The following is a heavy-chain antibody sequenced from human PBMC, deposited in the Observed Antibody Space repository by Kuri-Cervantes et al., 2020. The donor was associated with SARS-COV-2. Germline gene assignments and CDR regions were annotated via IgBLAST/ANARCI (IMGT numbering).Heavy chain of an antibody. CDR3: ASDNSGSYFREGGGFDY. Sequence: GESLKISCAASGFTFDDYGMSWVRQAPGKGLEWVSGINWNGGSTGYADSVKGRFTISRDNAKNSLYLQMNSLRAEDTALYYCASDNSGSYFREGGGFDYWGQGTLVTV. CDR2: INWNGGST. J-gene: IGHJ4*02. CDR1: GFTFDDYG. D-gene: IGHD1-26*01. V-gene: IGHV3-20*04.